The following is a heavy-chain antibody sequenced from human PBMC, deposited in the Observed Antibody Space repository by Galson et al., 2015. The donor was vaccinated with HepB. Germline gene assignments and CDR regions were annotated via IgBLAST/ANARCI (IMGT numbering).Heavy chain of an antibody. D-gene: IGHD2-2*01. V-gene: IGHV6-1*01. CDR1: GDSVSSNSAA. Sequence: CAISGDSVSSNSAAWNWIRQSPSRGLEWLGRTYYRSKWYNDYAVSVKSRITINPDTSKNQFSLQLNSVTPEDTAVYYCARESGIVVVPAAIEFDYWGQGTLVTVSS. CDR2: TYYRSKWYN. J-gene: IGHJ4*02. CDR3: ARESGIVVVPAAIEFDY.